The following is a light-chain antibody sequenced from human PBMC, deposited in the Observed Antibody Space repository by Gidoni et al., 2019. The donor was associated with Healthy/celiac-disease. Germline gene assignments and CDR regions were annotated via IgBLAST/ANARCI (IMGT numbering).Light chain of an antibody. CDR2: GKN. J-gene: IGLJ2*01. V-gene: IGLV3-19*01. Sequence: SSELTQDPAVSVAWGQTVRITCQGDSLRRYYASWYQQKPGQAPVLVIYGKNNRPSGLPDRFSGSSSGNTASLTITGAQAEDEADYYCNSRDSSGNHVVFGGGTKLTVL. CDR3: NSRDSSGNHVV. CDR1: SLRRYY.